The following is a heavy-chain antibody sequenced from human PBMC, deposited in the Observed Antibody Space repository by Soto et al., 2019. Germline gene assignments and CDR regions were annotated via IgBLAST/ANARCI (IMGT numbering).Heavy chain of an antibody. CDR2: ISAYNGNT. J-gene: IGHJ6*02. CDR1: VCTFTSYG. D-gene: IGHD3-3*01. CDR3: ARGRFLEWLSTFYYFAMDV. V-gene: IGHV1-18*04. Sequence: GASVKVSCKASVCTFTSYGINWVRQAPGQGLEWMGWISAYNGNTDYAQKLQGRVTMTTDTSTSTAYLELRSLRSDDTAVYYCARGRFLEWLSTFYYFAMDVWGQGTTVTVSS.